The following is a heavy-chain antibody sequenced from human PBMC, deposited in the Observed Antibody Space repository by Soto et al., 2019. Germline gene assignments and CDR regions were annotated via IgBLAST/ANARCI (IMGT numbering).Heavy chain of an antibody. V-gene: IGHV3-15*07. D-gene: IGHD3-10*01. J-gene: IGHJ4*02. CDR1: GFTFSNAW. CDR3: TTDAHRMVRGVIKRQNY. CDR2: IKSKTDGGTT. Sequence: EVQLVESGGGLVKPGGSLRLSCAASGFTFSNAWMNWVRQAPGKGLEWVGRIKSKTDGGTTDYAAPVKGRFTISRDDSKNTLYLQMNSLKTEDTAVYYCTTDAHRMVRGVIKRQNYWGQGTLVTVSS.